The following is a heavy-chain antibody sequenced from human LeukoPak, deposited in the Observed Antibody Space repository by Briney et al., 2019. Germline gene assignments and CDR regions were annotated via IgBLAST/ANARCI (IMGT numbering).Heavy chain of an antibody. J-gene: IGHJ4*02. V-gene: IGHV3-23*01. Sequence: GGSLRLSCAASGFTFSSFGMHWVRQAPGKGLECVSSMSGRGDSTFYADSVKGRFTISRDSSKNTLYLQMNSLRAEDTAVYYCAKDRDGASHYYFDLWGQGTLVTVSS. CDR2: MSGRGDST. CDR1: GFTFSSFG. CDR3: AKDRDGASHYYFDL. D-gene: IGHD3-10*01.